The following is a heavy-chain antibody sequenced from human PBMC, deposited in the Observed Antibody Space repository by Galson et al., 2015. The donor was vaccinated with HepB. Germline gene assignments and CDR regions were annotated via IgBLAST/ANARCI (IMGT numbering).Heavy chain of an antibody. D-gene: IGHD4-17*01. CDR2: ISSSSSTI. J-gene: IGHJ5*02. CDR1: GFTFSSYS. CDR3: ARDALPTFYGDHPRWDWFDP. Sequence: SLRLSCAASGFTFSSYSMNWVRQAPGKGLEWVSYISSSSSTIYYADSVKGRFTISRDNAKNSLYLQMNSLRDEDTAVYYCARDALPTFYGDHPRWDWFDPWGQGTLVTVSS. V-gene: IGHV3-48*02.